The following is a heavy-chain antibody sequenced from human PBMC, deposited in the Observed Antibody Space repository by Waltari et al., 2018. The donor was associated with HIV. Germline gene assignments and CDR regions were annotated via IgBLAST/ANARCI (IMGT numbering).Heavy chain of an antibody. CDR3: ARGRSITIFGGGGMDV. CDR2: ISWNSDSI. Sequence: EVQLVESGGGLVKPGRSLRLSCAAAGFTFDDYALHGVRHAPGKGLEWVSGISWNSDSIGYADSVKGRFTISRDNAKNSLYLQMNSLRIEDTALYYCARGRSITIFGGGGMDVWGQGTTVTVSS. D-gene: IGHD3-3*01. J-gene: IGHJ6*02. CDR1: GFTFDDYA. V-gene: IGHV3-9*01.